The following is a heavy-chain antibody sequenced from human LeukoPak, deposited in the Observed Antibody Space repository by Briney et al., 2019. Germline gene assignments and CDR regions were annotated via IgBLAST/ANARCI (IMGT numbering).Heavy chain of an antibody. CDR2: IYYSGST. CDR3: AREGGYCTNGVCYIGVGYFDY. CDR1: GGPISSYY. Sequence: SETLSLTCTVSGGPISSYYWSWIRQPPGKGLEWIGYIYYSGSTNYNPSLKSRVTISVDTSKNQFSLKLSSVTAADTAVYYCAREGGYCTNGVCYIGVGYFDYWGQGTLVTVSS. V-gene: IGHV4-59*01. J-gene: IGHJ4*02. D-gene: IGHD2-8*01.